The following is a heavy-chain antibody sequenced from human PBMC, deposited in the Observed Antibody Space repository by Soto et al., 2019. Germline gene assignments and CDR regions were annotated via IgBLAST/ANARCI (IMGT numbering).Heavy chain of an antibody. CDR2: IIPVFGSA. CDR1: GGTFSNYA. V-gene: IGHV1-69*12. Sequence: QVQLVQSGAEVKKPGSSVKVSCKASGGTFSNYAISWVRQAPGQGLEWMGGIIPVFGSANYAQEIQGRVTITEDESTSTADMELRRLRSADTAADYCARELKSYSDTSVYLRKDYYYAMDVWGKGTTVTVAS. D-gene: IGHD3-22*01. CDR3: ARELKSYSDTSVYLRKDYYYAMDV. J-gene: IGHJ6*04.